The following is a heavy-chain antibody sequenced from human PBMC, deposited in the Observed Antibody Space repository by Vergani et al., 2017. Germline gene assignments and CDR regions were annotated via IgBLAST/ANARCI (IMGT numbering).Heavy chain of an antibody. CDR1: GYTFTSYG. J-gene: IGHJ4*02. CDR3: AGDNSDIVVVPAASQFDY. Sequence: QVQLVQSGAEVKKPGASVKVSCKASGYTFTSYGISWVRQAPGQGLEWMGWISAYNGNTNYAQKLQGRVTMTTDTSTSTAYMELRSLRSDDTAVYYCAGDNSDIVVVPAASQFDYWGQGTLVTVSS. V-gene: IGHV1-18*01. CDR2: ISAYNGNT. D-gene: IGHD2-2*01.